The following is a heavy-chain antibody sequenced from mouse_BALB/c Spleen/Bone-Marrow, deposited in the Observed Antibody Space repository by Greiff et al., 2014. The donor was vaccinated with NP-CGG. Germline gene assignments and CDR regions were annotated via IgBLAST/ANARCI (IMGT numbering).Heavy chain of an antibody. J-gene: IGHJ4*01. Sequence: EVKLVESGGGLVQPGGSRKLSCAASGIIFSSFGMHWVRQAPEKGLEWVAYISSGSSTIYYADTVKGRFTISRDNPKNTLFLQMTSLRSEDTAMYYCARDYGYAMDYWGQGTSVTVSS. CDR3: ARDYGYAMDY. D-gene: IGHD1-1*01. V-gene: IGHV5-17*02. CDR2: ISSGSSTI. CDR1: GIIFSSFG.